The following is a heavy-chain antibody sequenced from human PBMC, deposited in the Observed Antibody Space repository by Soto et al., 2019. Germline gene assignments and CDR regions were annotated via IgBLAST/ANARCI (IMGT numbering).Heavy chain of an antibody. CDR1: GYTFTSYG. D-gene: IGHD3-3*01. V-gene: IGHV1-18*04. CDR2: ISAYNGNT. J-gene: IGHJ4*02. Sequence: ASVKVSCKASGYTFTSYGISWVRQAPGQGLEWMGWISAYNGNTNYAQKLQGRVTMTTDTSTSTAYMELRSLRSDDTAVYYCAREERITIFGVVLNYFDYWGQGTLVTVSS. CDR3: AREERITIFGVVLNYFDY.